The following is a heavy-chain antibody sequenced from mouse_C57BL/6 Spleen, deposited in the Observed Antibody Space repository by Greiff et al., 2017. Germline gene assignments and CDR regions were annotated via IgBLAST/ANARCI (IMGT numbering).Heavy chain of an antibody. CDR3: ARDSSGYEMVDY. D-gene: IGHD3-2*02. CDR1: GYAFSSSW. Sequence: VQLQQSGPELVKPGASVKISCKASGYAFSSSWMNWVKQRPGKGLEWIGRIYPGDGDTNYNGKFKGKATLTADKSSSTAYMQLSSLTSEDSAVYFCARDSSGYEMVDYWGKGTTLTVSS. J-gene: IGHJ2*01. CDR2: IYPGDGDT. V-gene: IGHV1-82*01.